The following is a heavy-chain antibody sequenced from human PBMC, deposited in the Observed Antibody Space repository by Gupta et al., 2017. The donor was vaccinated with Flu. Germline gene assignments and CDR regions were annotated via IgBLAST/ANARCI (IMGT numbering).Heavy chain of an antibody. J-gene: IGHJ6*02. Sequence: QAQLVQSGVEVTKLGSSVKVSCKAPGGTFSSYAISVVRQPPGQGLEWMGGINPIFGPANYAQKCQGRVTITADKSTSTAYMELRSLRSEETAVYYCARGARGLIHYGMDVWGQGTTVTVSS. V-gene: IGHV1-69*06. CDR2: INPIFGPA. CDR1: GGTFSSYA. D-gene: IGHD5-24*01. CDR3: ARGARGLIHYGMDV.